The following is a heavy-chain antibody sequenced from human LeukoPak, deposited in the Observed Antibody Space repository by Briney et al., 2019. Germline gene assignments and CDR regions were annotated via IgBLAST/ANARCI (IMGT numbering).Heavy chain of an antibody. J-gene: IGHJ4*02. Sequence: PGGSLRLSCAASGFTFSSYAMSWVRQAPGKGLEWVSAISGSGGSTYYADSVKGRFTISRDNSKNTLCLQMNSLRAEDTAVYYCASSRYCSSTSCYRFDYWGQGTLVTVSS. D-gene: IGHD2-2*01. CDR2: ISGSGGST. V-gene: IGHV3-23*01. CDR1: GFTFSSYA. CDR3: ASSRYCSSTSCYRFDY.